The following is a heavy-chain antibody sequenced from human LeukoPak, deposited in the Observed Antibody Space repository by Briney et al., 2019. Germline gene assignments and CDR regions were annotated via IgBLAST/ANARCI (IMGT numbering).Heavy chain of an antibody. CDR2: ISGSGGST. Sequence: PGGSLRLSCSASGFTFSTYAMSWVRQAPGKGLEWVSAISGSGGSTYYADSVKGRFTISRDNSKSTLYLQMNSLRAEDTAIYYCARDSPTFDIWGQGTMVTVSS. J-gene: IGHJ3*02. CDR1: GFTFSTYA. V-gene: IGHV3-23*01. CDR3: ARDSPTFDI.